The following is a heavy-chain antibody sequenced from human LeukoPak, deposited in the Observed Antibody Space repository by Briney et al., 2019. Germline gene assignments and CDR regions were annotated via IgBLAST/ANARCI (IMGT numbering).Heavy chain of an antibody. CDR2: INHSGST. J-gene: IGHJ4*02. CDR3: ARLVVY. Sequence: SETLSLTCAVYGGSFSGYYWSWIRQPPGKGLEWIGEINHSGSTNYNPSLKSRVTMSVDTSKNQFSLKLSSVTAADTAVYYCARLVVYWGQGTLVTVSS. CDR1: GGSFSGYY. V-gene: IGHV4-34*01.